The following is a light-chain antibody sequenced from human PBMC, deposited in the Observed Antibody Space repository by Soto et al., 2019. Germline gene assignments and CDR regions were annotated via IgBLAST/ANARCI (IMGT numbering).Light chain of an antibody. Sequence: QSALTQPPSVSGAPGQRVTISCPGSSSNIGAGYDVHWYQQLPGTAPKLLIYGNSNRPSGVPDRFSGSESGTSASLAITGLQAEDEADYYCQSYDSSLSGYVFGTGTKVTV. CDR2: GNS. J-gene: IGLJ1*01. CDR3: QSYDSSLSGYV. V-gene: IGLV1-40*01. CDR1: SSNIGAGYD.